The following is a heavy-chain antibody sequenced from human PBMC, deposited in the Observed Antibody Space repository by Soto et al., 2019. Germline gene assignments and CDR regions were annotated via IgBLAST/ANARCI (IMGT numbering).Heavy chain of an antibody. CDR1: GFTFSSYA. CDR3: PRGRGSHCFDY. D-gene: IGHD1-26*01. Sequence: QVQLVESRGGVVQPGRTLRRSCAAAGFTFSSYAMNWVRQAPGKGLEWVAVLSYDGSNKYFADSVKGRFTISRDNSKNTVYLQMNSLGAEDTAVYYSPRGRGSHCFDYWGQGTLVTVSS. CDR2: LSYDGSNK. V-gene: IGHV3-30-3*01. J-gene: IGHJ4*02.